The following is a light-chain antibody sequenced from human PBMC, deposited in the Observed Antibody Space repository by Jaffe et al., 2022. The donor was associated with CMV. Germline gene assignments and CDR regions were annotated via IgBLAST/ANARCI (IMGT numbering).Light chain of an antibody. CDR3: QQYNSYPWT. J-gene: IGKJ1*01. CDR2: EAS. CDR1: QNIRTW. V-gene: IGKV1-5*03. Sequence: DIQMTQSPSTLSASVGDKVTLTCRASQNIRTWLAWYRQKAGKGPHLLIFEASNLETGVPSRFSGSGSGTEFTLTISSLQADDFATYYCQQYNSYPWTFGQGTKVEI.